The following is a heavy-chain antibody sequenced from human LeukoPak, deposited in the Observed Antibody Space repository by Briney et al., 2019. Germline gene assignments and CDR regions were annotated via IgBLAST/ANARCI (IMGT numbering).Heavy chain of an antibody. CDR3: ARDFGYYGSGSCFDS. J-gene: IGHJ4*02. D-gene: IGHD3-10*01. Sequence: GGSLRLSCEASGFIFSTYGMHWVRQAPGKGLEWVTLISFDGSNKYYADSVKGRFTVSRDNSKNTLYLQMNSLRAGDTAVYYCARDFGYYGSGSCFDSWGQGALVTVSS. CDR2: ISFDGSNK. V-gene: IGHV3-30*03. CDR1: GFIFSTYG.